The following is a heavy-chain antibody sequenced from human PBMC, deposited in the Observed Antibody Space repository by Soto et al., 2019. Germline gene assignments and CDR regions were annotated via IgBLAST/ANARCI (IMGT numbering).Heavy chain of an antibody. CDR3: AGSNYVRYYYGMDV. CDR1: GGSISSGGYY. D-gene: IGHD3-10*02. CDR2: IYYSGST. Sequence: PSETLSLTCTVSGGSISSGGYYWSWIRQHPGKGLEWIGYIYYSGSTYYNPSLKSRVTISVDTSKNQFSLKLSSVTAADTAVYYCAGSNYVRYYYGMDVWGQGTTVTVSS. V-gene: IGHV4-31*03. J-gene: IGHJ6*02.